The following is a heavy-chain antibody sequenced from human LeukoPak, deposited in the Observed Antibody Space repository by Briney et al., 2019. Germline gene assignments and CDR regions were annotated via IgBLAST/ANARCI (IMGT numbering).Heavy chain of an antibody. CDR3: ARGRYNDYGFDY. CDR2: LYYSGST. Sequence: SETLSLTCTVSGGSISSYYWSWIRQPPGKELEWIGYLYYSGSTNYNPSFKSRVTMSVDTSKNQFSLRLNSMTAADTAVYFCARGRYNDYGFDYWGQGTLVTISS. D-gene: IGHD4-17*01. V-gene: IGHV4-59*01. CDR1: GGSISSYY. J-gene: IGHJ4*02.